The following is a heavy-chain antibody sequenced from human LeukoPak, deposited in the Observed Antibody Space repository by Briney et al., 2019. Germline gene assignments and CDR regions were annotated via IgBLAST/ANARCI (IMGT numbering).Heavy chain of an antibody. CDR2: IKEDGSEK. V-gene: IGHV3-7*01. D-gene: IGHD3-3*01. CDR3: DVSGLDY. J-gene: IGHJ4*02. CDR1: GSSFSRYW. Sequence: GGSLRLSCAASGSSFSRYWMSWVRQAPGKGLEWVANIKEDGSEKYYVDSVKGRFTISRDSAKNSLYLQMSSLRAEDTAVYYCDVSGLDYWGQGTLVTVSS.